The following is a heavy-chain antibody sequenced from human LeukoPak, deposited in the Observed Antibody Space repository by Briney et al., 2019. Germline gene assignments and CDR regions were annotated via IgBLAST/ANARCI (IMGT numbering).Heavy chain of an antibody. CDR2: IYSSGST. CDR3: ARDVNSGYLYYFDY. CDR1: GGSISSYY. V-gene: IGHV4-59*01. J-gene: IGHJ4*02. D-gene: IGHD5-12*01. Sequence: SETLSLTCTVSGGSISSYYWNWIRQPPGEGLEWIGYIYSSGSTNYNPSLKSPVTISLDTSKNQFSLKLSSVTAADTAVYYCARDVNSGYLYYFDYWGQGTLVTVSS.